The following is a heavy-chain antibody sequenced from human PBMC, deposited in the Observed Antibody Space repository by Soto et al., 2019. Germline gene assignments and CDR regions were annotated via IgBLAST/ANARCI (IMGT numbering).Heavy chain of an antibody. CDR2: ITYDGSFQ. D-gene: IGHD1-7*01. CDR1: GFNFDNYG. V-gene: IGHV3-30*18. CDR3: AKDRVGGTFYTPLAF. J-gene: IGHJ4*02. Sequence: LRLSCQASGFNFDNYGMHWVRQAPGKGLEWVAVITYDGSFQYYADSVKGRFTISRDNSKNTLSLHLNTLKLEDTAVYHCAKDRVGGTFYTPLAFWGQGTLVTVSS.